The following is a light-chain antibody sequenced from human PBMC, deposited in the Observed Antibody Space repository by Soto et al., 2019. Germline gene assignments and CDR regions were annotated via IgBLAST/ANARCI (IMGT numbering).Light chain of an antibody. J-gene: IGKJ1*01. CDR3: QQYGSSPPWT. CDR1: QSMGSN. CDR2: GAS. V-gene: IGKV3-20*01. Sequence: EIVLAQSPGTLSLSPGERATLSLMASQSMGSNLAWYQQKPGQAPRLLIYGASSRATGIPDRFSGSGSGTDFTLTISRLEPEDFAVYYCQQYGSSPPWTFGQGTKVDIK.